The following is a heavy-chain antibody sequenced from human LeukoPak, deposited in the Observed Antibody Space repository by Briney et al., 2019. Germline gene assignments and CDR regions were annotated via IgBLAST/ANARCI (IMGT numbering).Heavy chain of an antibody. CDR2: ISSSGSTI. J-gene: IGHJ4*02. CDR1: GLTFSDYY. V-gene: IGHV3-11*04. Sequence: GGSPRLSCAASGLTFSDYYMSWIRQAPGKGLEWVSYISSSGSTIYYADSVKGRFTISRDNAKNSMYLQMNSLRAEDTAVYYCARSEGIQNFDYWGQGTLVTVSS. CDR3: ARSEGIQNFDY.